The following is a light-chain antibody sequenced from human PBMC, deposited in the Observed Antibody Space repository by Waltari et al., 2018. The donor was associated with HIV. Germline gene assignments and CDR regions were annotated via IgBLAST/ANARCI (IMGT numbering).Light chain of an antibody. V-gene: IGLV2-23*02. J-gene: IGLJ2*01. CDR2: AVS. Sequence: QSALTQPASVSGSPGQSITISCTGTSSDVGGYNPVSWYQQHPGKAPNLMIYAVSKRPSGVSNRFSGSKSGNTASLTISGLQAEDEADYYCCAYAGSTTYVIFGGGTKLTVL. CDR1: SSDVGGYNP. CDR3: CAYAGSTTYVI.